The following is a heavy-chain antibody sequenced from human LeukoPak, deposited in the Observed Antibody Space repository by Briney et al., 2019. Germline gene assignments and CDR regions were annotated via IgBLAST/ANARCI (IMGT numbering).Heavy chain of an antibody. Sequence: GGSLRLSCAASGFTFSSYAMSWVRQAPGKGLEWVGRTRNKTKSYSTAYAASVEGRFTISRDDLENSVYLEMNSLKSEDTAVYYCVRVCDSDCQGAHAFDIWGQGTKVTVSS. V-gene: IGHV3-72*01. J-gene: IGHJ3*02. CDR3: VRVCDSDCQGAHAFDI. D-gene: IGHD2-21*02. CDR1: GFTFSSYA. CDR2: TRNKTKSYST.